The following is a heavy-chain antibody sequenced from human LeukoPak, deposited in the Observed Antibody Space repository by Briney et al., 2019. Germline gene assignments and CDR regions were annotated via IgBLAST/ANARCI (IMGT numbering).Heavy chain of an antibody. Sequence: PSETLSLTCTVSGGSISSYYWCWIRQPPGKGLEWIGYIYYSGSTSYNPSLKSRVTMSINTSKNQFSLNLTSVTAADTAVYYCARGMYYYDGSGDYWSQGTLVTVSS. J-gene: IGHJ4*02. V-gene: IGHV4-59*08. D-gene: IGHD3-22*01. CDR3: ARGMYYYDGSGDY. CDR1: GGSISSYY. CDR2: IYYSGST.